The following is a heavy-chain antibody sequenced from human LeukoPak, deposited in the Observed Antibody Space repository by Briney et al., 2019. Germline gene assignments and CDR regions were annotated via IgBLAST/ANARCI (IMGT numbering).Heavy chain of an antibody. CDR1: GGSISSYY. CDR3: ARLSGQWL. CDR2: IYYSGST. D-gene: IGHD6-19*01. V-gene: IGHV4-59*01. Sequence: SETLSLTCTASGGSISSYYWSWIRQPPGKRLEWIGYIYYSGSTNYNPSLKSRVTMSVDTSKNQFSLKLSSVTAADTAVYYCARLSGQWLWGQGTLVTVSS. J-gene: IGHJ4*02.